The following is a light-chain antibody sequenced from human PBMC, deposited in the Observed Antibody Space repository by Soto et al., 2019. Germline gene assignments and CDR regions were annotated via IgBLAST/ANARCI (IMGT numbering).Light chain of an antibody. Sequence: EIVMTQSPATLSVSPGERATLSCRASQSVSSNLAWYQQKPGQAPRLLIYGAPTRATGIPDRFRGSGSGTDFTLPVSRLESEDFAVDYCQQYAESPLTFGGGTKVDIK. CDR1: QSVSSN. CDR2: GAP. V-gene: IGKV3D-15*01. J-gene: IGKJ4*01. CDR3: QQYAESPLT.